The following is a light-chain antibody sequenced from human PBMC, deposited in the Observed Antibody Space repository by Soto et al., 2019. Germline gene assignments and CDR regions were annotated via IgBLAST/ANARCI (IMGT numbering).Light chain of an antibody. V-gene: IGLV2-14*03. CDR1: SGDVGGYNY. CDR2: DVS. CDR3: SAFTTSSTVL. Sequence: QSALTQPASVSGSPGQSITISCTGTSGDVGGYNYVSWYQQHPGKAPKLMIFDVSSRPSGVSNRFSGSKSGNTASLTISGLQTEDEADYYCSAFTTSSTVLFGGGTKLTVL. J-gene: IGLJ2*01.